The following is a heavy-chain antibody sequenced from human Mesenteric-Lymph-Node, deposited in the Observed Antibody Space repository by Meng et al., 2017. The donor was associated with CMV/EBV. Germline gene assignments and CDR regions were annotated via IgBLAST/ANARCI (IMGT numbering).Heavy chain of an antibody. CDR3: ARDTDYYYGSGSYLSWFDP. J-gene: IGHJ5*02. V-gene: IGHV1-2*02. CDR1: TFSGYY. Sequence: TFSGYYIHWVRQAPGQGLEWMGWINPNSGGTNYAQKFQGRVTMTRDTSISTAYMELSRLRSDDTAVYYCARDTDYYYGSGSYLSWFDPWGQGTLVTVSS. D-gene: IGHD3-10*01. CDR2: INPNSGGT.